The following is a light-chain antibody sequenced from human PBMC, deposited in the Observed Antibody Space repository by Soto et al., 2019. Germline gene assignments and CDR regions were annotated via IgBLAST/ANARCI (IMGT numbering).Light chain of an antibody. CDR1: QSISSW. CDR2: KAS. V-gene: IGKV1-5*03. J-gene: IGKJ1*01. Sequence: DIQMTQSPSTLSASVGDRVTITCRASQSISSWLAWYQQKPGEAPKLLIYKASSLESGVPSRFSGSGSGTEFTLNISSLQPDDFATYYCQQYNGYSWAFGQGTEVEIK. CDR3: QQYNGYSWA.